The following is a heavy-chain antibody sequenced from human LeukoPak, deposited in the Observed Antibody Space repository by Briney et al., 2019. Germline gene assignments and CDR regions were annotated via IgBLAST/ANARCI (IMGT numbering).Heavy chain of an antibody. V-gene: IGHV3-21*01. D-gene: IGHD6-13*01. CDR1: GFTFSTYS. CDR2: ISSSSSYI. CDR3: ARISSSWRYFDY. Sequence: GESLRLSCAASGFTFSTYSMNWVRQAPGKGLEWVSSISSSSSYIYYADSVKGRFTISRDNAKNSLYLQMNSLRAEDTAVYYCARISSSWRYFDYWGQGTLVTVSS. J-gene: IGHJ4*02.